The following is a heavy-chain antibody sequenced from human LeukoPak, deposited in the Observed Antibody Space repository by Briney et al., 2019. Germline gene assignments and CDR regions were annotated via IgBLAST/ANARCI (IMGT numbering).Heavy chain of an antibody. CDR1: GFTFSSYA. V-gene: IGHV3-23*01. Sequence: GSLRLSCAASGFTFSSYAMSWVRQAPGKGLEWVSAISGSGGSTYYADSVKGRFTISRDNSKNTLYLQMNGLRAEDTAVYYCAKDKRAGAYGSGSSHYWGQGTLVTVSS. CDR2: ISGSGGST. D-gene: IGHD3-10*01. J-gene: IGHJ4*02. CDR3: AKDKRAGAYGSGSSHY.